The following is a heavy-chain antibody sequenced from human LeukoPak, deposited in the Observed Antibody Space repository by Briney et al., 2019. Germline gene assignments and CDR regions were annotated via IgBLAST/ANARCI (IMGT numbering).Heavy chain of an antibody. V-gene: IGHV4/OR15-8*02. J-gene: IGHJ4*02. CDR2: ISLAGQT. D-gene: IGHD1-26*01. CDR1: GGSISGTNW. CDR3: SRESGPFCPFGY. Sequence: SETLSLTCGVSGGSISGTNWWSWVRQPPGQGLEWIGEISLAGQTNYNLSLNGRVTMSLDKSSNQLSLHLTSVTAADTATYYCSRESGPFCPFGYWGQGTLVIVSS.